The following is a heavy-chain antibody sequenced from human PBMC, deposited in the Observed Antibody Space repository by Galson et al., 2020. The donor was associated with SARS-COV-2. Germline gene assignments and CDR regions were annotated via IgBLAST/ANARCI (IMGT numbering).Heavy chain of an antibody. D-gene: IGHD2-2*01. J-gene: IGHJ6*02. CDR2: ISYDGSNK. V-gene: IGHV3-30*18. CDR3: AKDWGYCSSTSCRYYGMDV. CDR1: GFTFSSYG. Sequence: TGGSLRLSCAASGFTFSSYGMHWVRQAPGKGLEWVAVISYDGSNKYYADSVKGRFTISRDNSKNTLYLQMNSLRAEDTAVYYCAKDWGYCSSTSCRYYGMDVWGQGTTVTVSS.